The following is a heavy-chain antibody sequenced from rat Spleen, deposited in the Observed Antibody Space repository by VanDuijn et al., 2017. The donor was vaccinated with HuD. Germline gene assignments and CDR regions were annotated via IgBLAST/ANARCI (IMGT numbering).Heavy chain of an antibody. Sequence: EVKLLESGGGLVQPGGSMRLSCAASGFTFAEFYMNWIRQPAGKAPEWLGFSRKKAYGYTTEYNPSVKGRFTISRDNTQNMIYLQMNTLRPEDTATYYCARSGDYGYRFAFWGQGTLVTVSS. D-gene: IGHD1-7*01. J-gene: IGHJ3*01. CDR1: GFTFAEFY. CDR3: ARSGDYGYRFAF. V-gene: IGHV7-7*01. CDR2: SRKKAYGYTT.